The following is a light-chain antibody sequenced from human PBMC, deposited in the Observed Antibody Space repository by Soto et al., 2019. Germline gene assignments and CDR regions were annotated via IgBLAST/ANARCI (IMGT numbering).Light chain of an antibody. CDR2: GAS. CDR3: QQYGTAPLT. Sequence: EIVLTQSPGTLSLSPGERATLSCRASQSVSSSYLAWYQQKPGQAPRLLIYGASSRATGIPDRFSGTGSGTDFTLTINSLEPEDFAVYYCQQYGTAPLTFGPGTKVDI. CDR1: QSVSSSY. J-gene: IGKJ3*01. V-gene: IGKV3-20*01.